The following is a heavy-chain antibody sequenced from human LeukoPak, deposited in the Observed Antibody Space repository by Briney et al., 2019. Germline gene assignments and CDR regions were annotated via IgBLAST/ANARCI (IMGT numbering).Heavy chain of an antibody. CDR2: INPNSGGT. Sequence: ASVKLSCKASGSTFTGYYMHWVRRAPGQGLEWVGWINPNSGGTNYAQKFQGRVTMTSDTSISTAYMELSRLRSDDTAVYYCARVRSGSYNLFDYWGQGTLVTVSS. CDR1: GSTFTGYY. CDR3: ARVRSGSYNLFDY. J-gene: IGHJ4*02. D-gene: IGHD1-26*01. V-gene: IGHV1-2*02.